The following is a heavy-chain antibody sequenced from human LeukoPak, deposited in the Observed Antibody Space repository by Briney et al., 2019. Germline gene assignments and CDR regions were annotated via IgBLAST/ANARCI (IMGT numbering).Heavy chain of an antibody. D-gene: IGHD1-7*01. CDR1: GGTFSSYA. V-gene: IGHV1-69*13. CDR3: ARPRYNWNYVFDY. J-gene: IGHJ4*02. CDR2: IIPIFGTA. Sequence: SVKVSCKASGGTFSSYAISWVRQAPGQGLEWVGGIIPIFGTANYAQKFQGRVTITADESTSTAYMELSSLRSVDTAVYYCARPRYNWNYVFDYWGQGTLVTVSS.